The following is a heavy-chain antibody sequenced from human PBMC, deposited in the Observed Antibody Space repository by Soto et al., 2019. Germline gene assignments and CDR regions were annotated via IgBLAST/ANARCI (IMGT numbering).Heavy chain of an antibody. CDR3: ARDRLGATGDY. CDR1: GYTFTSYG. J-gene: IGHJ4*02. D-gene: IGHD1-26*01. V-gene: IGHV1-18*01. CDR2: ISAYNANT. Sequence: ASVKVSCKASGYTFTSYGISWVRQAPGQGLEWMGWISAYNANTNYAQKLQGRVTMTTNTSTSTSYMELRSLRSDDTAVYFCARDRLGATGDYWGQGTLVTVSS.